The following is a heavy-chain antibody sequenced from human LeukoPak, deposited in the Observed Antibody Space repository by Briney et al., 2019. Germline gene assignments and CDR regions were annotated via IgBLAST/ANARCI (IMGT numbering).Heavy chain of an antibody. J-gene: IGHJ4*02. CDR1: GFTFSSYA. Sequence: GRPLRLSCAASGFTFSSYAMHWVRQAPGKGLEWVAVISYDGSNKYYADSVKGRFTISRDNSKNTLYLQMNSLRAEDTAVYYCARVQGYWGQGTLVTVSS. CDR2: ISYDGSNK. V-gene: IGHV3-30*04. CDR3: ARVQGY.